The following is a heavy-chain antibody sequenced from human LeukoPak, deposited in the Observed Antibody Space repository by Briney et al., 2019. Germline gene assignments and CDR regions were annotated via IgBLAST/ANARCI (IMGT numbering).Heavy chain of an antibody. CDR1: GVTFSNYA. Sequence: GGSLRLSCAAPGVTFSNYAMHWVRQSPGKGLEWVAVISNDGSDKHHADSVKGRFTVSRDNSKHTVFLQMDRLRVEDTAIYYCVREGTYFFASGSFQGYYFDNWGQGTLVTVSS. V-gene: IGHV3-30*03. J-gene: IGHJ4*02. CDR3: VREGTYFFASGSFQGYYFDN. D-gene: IGHD3-10*01. CDR2: ISNDGSDK.